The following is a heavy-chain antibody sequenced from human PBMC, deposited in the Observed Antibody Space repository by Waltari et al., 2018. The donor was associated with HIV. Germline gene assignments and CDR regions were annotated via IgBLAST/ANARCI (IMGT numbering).Heavy chain of an antibody. D-gene: IGHD2-21*02. Sequence: QLQLQESGTGLVRPSETLSLTCTVSGDSITTTAYSWGWIRQSPGELLEWIGSISSTGPTYFDPFLKSRIILSLDTSRNQFSLTLRSVTAADTARYYCARQSWTAGNNHFDPWGQGILVTVSS. V-gene: IGHV4-39*01. CDR1: GDSITTTAYS. J-gene: IGHJ5*02. CDR2: ISSTGPT. CDR3: ARQSWTAGNNHFDP.